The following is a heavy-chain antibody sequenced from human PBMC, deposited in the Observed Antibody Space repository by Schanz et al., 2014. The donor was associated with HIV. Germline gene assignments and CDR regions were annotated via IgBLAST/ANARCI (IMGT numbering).Heavy chain of an antibody. CDR1: GDTFSSHA. D-gene: IGHD3-3*01. J-gene: IGHJ6*02. CDR2: IIPTFGIA. Sequence: QVQLVQSGAEVKKPGSSVKVSCELSGDTFSSHAISWVRHAPGQGLEWMGGIIPTFGIANYAPKFQGRITITADESTSTAYLELRSLRPEDTAMFFCARSFGVGDLGLGVWGQGTTVIVS. CDR3: ARSFGVGDLGLGV. V-gene: IGHV1-69*01.